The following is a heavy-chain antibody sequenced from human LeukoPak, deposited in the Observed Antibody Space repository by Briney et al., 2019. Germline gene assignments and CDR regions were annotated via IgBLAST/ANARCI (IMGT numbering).Heavy chain of an antibody. D-gene: IGHD2-2*01. V-gene: IGHV4-59*01. CDR2: IYYSGST. CDR1: GGSISSYY. J-gene: IGHJ4*02. Sequence: SETLSLTCTVSGGSISSYYWSWIRQPPGKGLGWIGYIYYSGSTNYNPSLKSRVTISVDTSKKQFSLKLSSVTAADTAVYYCARGVVPAAPNAYWGQGTLVTVSS. CDR3: ARGVVPAAPNAY.